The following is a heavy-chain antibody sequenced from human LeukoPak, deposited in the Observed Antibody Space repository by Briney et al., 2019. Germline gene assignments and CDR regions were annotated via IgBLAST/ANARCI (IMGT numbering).Heavy chain of an antibody. CDR2: IVVGSGNT. D-gene: IGHD3-22*01. V-gene: IGHV1-58*02. J-gene: IGHJ6*02. Sequence: ASVKVSCKASGFTFTSSAMQWVRQARGQRLEWIGWIVVGSGNTNYAQKFQERVTITRDMSTSTAYMELSSLRSEDTAVYYCARVSPYYYDSSGMDVWGQGTTVTVSS. CDR1: GFTFTSSA. CDR3: ARVSPYYYDSSGMDV.